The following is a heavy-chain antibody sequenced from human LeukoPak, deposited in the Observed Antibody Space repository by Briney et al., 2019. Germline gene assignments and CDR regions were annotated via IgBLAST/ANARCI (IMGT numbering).Heavy chain of an antibody. D-gene: IGHD1-14*01. CDR3: ARDAALLPGKYYYYMDV. Sequence: PGGSLRLSCVGSGFTFSIYNMNWVRQAPGKGLEWVSSITGSSTYTNYADSLKGWFTISRDNAKNSMYLEMNSLTAEDTAVYFCARDAALLPGKYYYYMDVWGKGTRVTVSS. J-gene: IGHJ6*03. CDR2: ITGSSTYT. CDR1: GFTFSIYN. V-gene: IGHV3-21*01.